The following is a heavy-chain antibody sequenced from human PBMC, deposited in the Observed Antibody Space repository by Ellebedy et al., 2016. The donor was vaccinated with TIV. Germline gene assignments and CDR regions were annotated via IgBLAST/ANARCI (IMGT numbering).Heavy chain of an antibody. CDR3: ARDSSRFWSGYYTDAFDI. D-gene: IGHD3-3*01. Sequence: SETLSLTXTVSGGSVSSGSYYWSWIRQPPGKGLEWIGYIYYSGSTNYNPSLKSRVTISVDTSKNQFSLKLSSVTAADTAVYYCARDSSRFWSGYYTDAFDIWGQGTMVTVSS. V-gene: IGHV4-61*01. CDR1: GGSVSSGSYY. J-gene: IGHJ3*02. CDR2: IYYSGST.